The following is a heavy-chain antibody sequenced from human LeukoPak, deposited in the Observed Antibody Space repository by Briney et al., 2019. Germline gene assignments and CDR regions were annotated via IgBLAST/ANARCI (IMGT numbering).Heavy chain of an antibody. V-gene: IGHV1-46*01. D-gene: IGHD2-15*01. Sequence: ASVKVSCKASGYTFTSYYMHWVRQAPGQGLEWMGIINPSGGSTSYAQKFQGRVTMTRDTSTSTVYMEPSSLRSEDTAVYYCAREGCSGGSCYRNWFDPWGQGTLVTVSS. CDR2: INPSGGST. J-gene: IGHJ5*02. CDR3: AREGCSGGSCYRNWFDP. CDR1: GYTFTSYY.